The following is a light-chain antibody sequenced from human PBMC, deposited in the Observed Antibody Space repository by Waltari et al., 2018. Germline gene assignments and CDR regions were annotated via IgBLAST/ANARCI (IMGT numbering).Light chain of an antibody. CDR2: DAS. CDR3: LQYYYYPRT. V-gene: IGKV1-16*02. CDR1: QGIYSY. Sequence: DIQMTQSPSSLSVFVGDRVTITCRASQGIYSYLSWFQQKSGKAPKSLIYDASRLHGGVPSKFSGSGSGTEFTLTISSLQPDDFATYYCLQYYYYPRTFGQGTKVEIK. J-gene: IGKJ1*01.